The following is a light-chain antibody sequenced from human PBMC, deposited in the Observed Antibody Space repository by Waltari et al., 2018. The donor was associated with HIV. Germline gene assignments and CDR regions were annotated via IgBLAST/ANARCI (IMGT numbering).Light chain of an antibody. CDR3: CSYAGTNHFYV. CDR1: NSDVGGYSY. CDR2: EVS. J-gene: IGLJ1*01. Sequence: SALTQPPSASGSPGQSVTISCTGTNSDVGGYSYVSWFQQHPGKAPKLMIYEVSKPPAGVPNRFSGSKSVNTASLTVSGLQAEDEADYYCCSYAGTNHFYVVGTGTKVTVL. V-gene: IGLV2-8*01.